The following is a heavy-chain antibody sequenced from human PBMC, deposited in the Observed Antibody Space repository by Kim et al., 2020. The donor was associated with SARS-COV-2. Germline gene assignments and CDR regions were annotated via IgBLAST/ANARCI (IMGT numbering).Heavy chain of an antibody. Sequence: KGRFTISRDDSKNTLYLQMNSLKTEDTAVYYCTTHLAYCGGDCYSDYFDYWGQVTLVTVSS. J-gene: IGHJ4*02. D-gene: IGHD2-21*02. CDR3: TTHLAYCGGDCYSDYFDY. V-gene: IGHV3-15*01.